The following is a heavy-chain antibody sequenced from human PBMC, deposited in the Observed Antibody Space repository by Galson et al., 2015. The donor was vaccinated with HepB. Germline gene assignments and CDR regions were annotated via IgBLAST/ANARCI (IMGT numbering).Heavy chain of an antibody. D-gene: IGHD2-21*01. CDR1: GFTFSSSA. CDR3: VKEKMGHAIGEH. Sequence: SLRLSCAASGFTFSSSAMSWVRQAPEKGLQWVSAISESGDTTYYADSLKGRFTISRDNSEDMLYLLMNNVRAEDTAIYYCVKEKMGHAIGEHWGQGTVVTVSS. V-gene: IGHV3-23*01. CDR2: ISESGDTT. J-gene: IGHJ4*02.